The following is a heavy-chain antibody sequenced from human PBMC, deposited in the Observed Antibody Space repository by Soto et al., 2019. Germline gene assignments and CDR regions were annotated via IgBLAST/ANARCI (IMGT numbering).Heavy chain of an antibody. CDR2: IGGGDHDR. Sequence: GVSLSLSCAASGFTFSIFAMSWVRPAPGRGLEWVSSIGGGDHDRYYTDSVRGRFTISRDNSKNTLFLQMTSLRAEDTAIYYCAKDRMDHNSVWDPFDIWGRGTMVTVSS. D-gene: IGHD1-20*01. V-gene: IGHV3-23*01. CDR1: GFTFSIFA. J-gene: IGHJ3*02. CDR3: AKDRMDHNSVWDPFDI.